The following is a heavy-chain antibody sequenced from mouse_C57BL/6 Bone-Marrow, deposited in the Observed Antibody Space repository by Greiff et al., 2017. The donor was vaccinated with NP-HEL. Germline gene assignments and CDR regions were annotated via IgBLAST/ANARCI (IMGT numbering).Heavy chain of an antibody. Sequence: EVQLVESGEGLVKPGGSLKLSCAASGFTFSSYAMSWVRQTPEKRLEWVAYISSGGDYIYYADTVKGRFTISRDNAWNTLYLQLSSLKSEDTAMYYWTRDGGSGYLADWGQGTLVTVAA. D-gene: IGHD3-2*02. CDR2: ISSGGDYI. CDR1: GFTFSSYA. J-gene: IGHJ3*01. CDR3: TRDGGSGYLAD. V-gene: IGHV5-9-1*02.